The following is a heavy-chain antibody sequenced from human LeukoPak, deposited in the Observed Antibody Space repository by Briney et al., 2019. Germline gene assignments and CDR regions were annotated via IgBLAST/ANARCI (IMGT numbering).Heavy chain of an antibody. CDR2: IYYTGST. V-gene: IGHV4-59*08. CDR3: ARLKVGSGGYYFNDF. J-gene: IGHJ4*02. CDR1: GGSLSGYY. D-gene: IGHD1-26*01. Sequence: PSETLSLTCTVSGGSLSGYYWSWIRQPPGKGLEWIGYIYYTGSTNYNPSLKSRVTISLDTSKNQFSLSLSSVTAADTAVYYCARLKVGSGGYYFNDFWGQGTLVTVSS.